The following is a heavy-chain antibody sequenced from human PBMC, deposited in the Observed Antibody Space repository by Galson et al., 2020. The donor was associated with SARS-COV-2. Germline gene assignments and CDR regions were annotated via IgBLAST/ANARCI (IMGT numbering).Heavy chain of an antibody. D-gene: IGHD3-3*01. CDR3: ARGAYYDFWSGYYSVDNYYGMDV. Sequence: GEYLKISCAVSGFTFNTYDMHWVRQITGKGLEWVSTIRVTGDSFYSGSVKGRFTVSRESAKNSLYLQMNNLRAGDTAVYYCARGAYYDFWSGYYSVDNYYGMDVWGQGTTVTVSS. J-gene: IGHJ6*02. CDR1: GFTFNTYD. V-gene: IGHV3-13*01. CDR2: IRVTGDS.